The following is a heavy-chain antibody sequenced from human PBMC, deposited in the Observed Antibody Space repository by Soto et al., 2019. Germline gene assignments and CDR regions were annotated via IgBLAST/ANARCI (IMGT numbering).Heavy chain of an antibody. D-gene: IGHD3-10*01. Sequence: QVQLVESGGGVVQPGASLRLSCAASGFTSSSFVIQWVRQAPGKGLEWLAVISSDGNNQYYADSVKGRFTISRDNSKKTLYLQVNSLRAEDTAVYFCAKERGVLDAFDIWGQGTMVTVS. CDR1: GFTSSSFV. CDR3: AKERGVLDAFDI. J-gene: IGHJ3*02. CDR2: ISSDGNNQ. V-gene: IGHV3-30*18.